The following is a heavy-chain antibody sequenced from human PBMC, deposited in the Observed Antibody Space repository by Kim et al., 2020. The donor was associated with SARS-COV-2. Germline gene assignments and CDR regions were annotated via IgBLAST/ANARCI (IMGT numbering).Heavy chain of an antibody. V-gene: IGHV3-7*01. Sequence: KPDGSEKYYVDSVEGRFTISRDTAKNSLYLQMNSLRAEDTAVYYCTRDLERWGQGTLVTVSS. D-gene: IGHD1-1*01. CDR2: KPDGSEK. CDR3: TRDLER. J-gene: IGHJ4*02.